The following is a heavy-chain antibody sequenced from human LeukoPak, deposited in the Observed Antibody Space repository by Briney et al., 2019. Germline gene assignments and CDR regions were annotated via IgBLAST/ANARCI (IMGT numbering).Heavy chain of an antibody. J-gene: IGHJ4*02. CDR2: ISGSGSNT. CDR3: ARAGGSAKAHAGVFDY. Sequence: GGTLRLSCAASGFTFSSYAMNWVRQAPGKGLEWVSPISGSGSNTYYADSVEGRFTISRDNSKNTLYLQMNSQRAEDTAVYNCARAGGSAKAHAGVFDYWGQGTLVTVSS. CDR1: GFTFSSYA. V-gene: IGHV3-23*01. D-gene: IGHD3-10*01.